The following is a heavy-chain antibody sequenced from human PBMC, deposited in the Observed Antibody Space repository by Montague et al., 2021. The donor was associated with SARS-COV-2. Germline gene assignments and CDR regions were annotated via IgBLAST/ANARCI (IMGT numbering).Heavy chain of an antibody. CDR2: IDWEYDK. CDR3: ARNSGGYCWRGDYGMDV. Sequence: PALVKPTQTLTLTCTLSGFSLSTSGMCVSWIRQPPGKALEWLALIDWEYDKYYNTSLKTRLTISKDTSKNQVVPTMTNMDPVDTATYYCARNSGGYCWRGDYGMDVWGQGTTVTVTS. V-gene: IGHV2-70*01. J-gene: IGHJ6*02. CDR1: GFSLSTSGMC. D-gene: IGHD1-26*01.